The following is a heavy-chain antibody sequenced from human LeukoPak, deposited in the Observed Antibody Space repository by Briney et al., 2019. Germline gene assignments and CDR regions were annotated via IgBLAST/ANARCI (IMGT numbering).Heavy chain of an antibody. CDR2: IKHDGREE. CDR3: SREFYP. Sequence: GGSLRLSCTGYGFTFGSYWMAWVRQAPGKGLEWVASIKHDGREEHYVDSIKGRFTISRDSGKNSVYLQMNNLRVEDTAMYYCSREFYPWGQGTLVIVSS. V-gene: IGHV3-7*01. CDR1: GFTFGSYW. J-gene: IGHJ5*02.